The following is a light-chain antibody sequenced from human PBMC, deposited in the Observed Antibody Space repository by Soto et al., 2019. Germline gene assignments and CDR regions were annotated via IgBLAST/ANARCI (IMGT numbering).Light chain of an antibody. J-gene: IGKJ1*01. Sequence: DIQMTQSPSSVSASVGDRVTITCRASQGIGDRLAWYQQRPGKVPQLVVYFASTLPSGVPSRFSASGSGAEFILTINPLQDEDFETYYCLHTFSFPRTLGQGTKVDIK. CDR3: LHTFSFPRT. CDR2: FAS. V-gene: IGKV1-12*01. CDR1: QGIGDR.